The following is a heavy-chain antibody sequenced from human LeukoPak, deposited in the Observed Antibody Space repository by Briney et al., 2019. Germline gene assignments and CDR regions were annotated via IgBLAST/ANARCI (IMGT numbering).Heavy chain of an antibody. CDR3: ARTRAAAAAPSGGLIYYFDY. CDR2: INHSGST. Sequence: SETLSLTCAVYGGSFSGYYWSWIRQPPGKGLEWIGEINHSGSTNYNPSLKSRVTISVDTSKSQFSLKLSSVTAADTAVYYCARTRAAAAAPSGGLIYYFDYWGQGTLVTVSS. D-gene: IGHD6-13*01. V-gene: IGHV4-34*01. J-gene: IGHJ4*02. CDR1: GGSFSGYY.